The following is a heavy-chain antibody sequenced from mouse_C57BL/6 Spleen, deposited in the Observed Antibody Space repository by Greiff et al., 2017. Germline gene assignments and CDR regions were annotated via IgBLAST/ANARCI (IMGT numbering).Heavy chain of an antibody. V-gene: IGHV2-2*01. J-gene: IGHJ4*01. Sequence: QVQLQQSGPGLVQPSQSLSITCTVSGFSLTSYGVHWVRQSPGKGLEWLGVIWSGGSTDYNAAFISRLSISKDNSKSQVFFKMNSLQADDTAIYYCARNPLYDYDEGDYAMDYWGQGTSVTVSS. D-gene: IGHD2-4*01. CDR1: GFSLTSYG. CDR3: ARNPLYDYDEGDYAMDY. CDR2: IWSGGST.